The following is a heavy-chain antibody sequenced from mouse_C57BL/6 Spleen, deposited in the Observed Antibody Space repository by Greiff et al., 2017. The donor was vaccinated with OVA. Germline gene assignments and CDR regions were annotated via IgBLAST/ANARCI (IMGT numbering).Heavy chain of an antibody. CDR1: GYSITSGYY. D-gene: IGHD2-1*01. J-gene: IGHJ1*03. Sequence: EVKLVESGPGLVKPSQSLSLTCSVTGYSITSGYYWNWIRQFPGNKLEWMGYISYDGSNNYNPSLKNRISITRDTSKNQFFLKLNSVTTEDTATYYCAKLYYGNYDWYFDVWGTGTTVTVSS. CDR3: AKLYYGNYDWYFDV. V-gene: IGHV3-6*01. CDR2: ISYDGSN.